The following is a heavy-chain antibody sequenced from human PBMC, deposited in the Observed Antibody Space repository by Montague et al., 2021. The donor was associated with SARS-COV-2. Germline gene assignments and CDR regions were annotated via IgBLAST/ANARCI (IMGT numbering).Heavy chain of an antibody. J-gene: IGHJ4*02. CDR2: IDHRGTS. V-gene: IGHV4-34*01. CDR3: ARGRQHFNMIVVVMTGGEYYFDY. D-gene: IGHD3-22*01. CDR1: GGSFSDYY. Sequence: SKTLSLTCAVYGGSFSDYYWSWIRQPPGKGLEWIGEIDHRGTSNYNPSLKSRVSISVDTSKNQFSLYLSSVTAADTAVYYCARGRQHFNMIVVVMTGGEYYFDYWGQGTLVTVSS.